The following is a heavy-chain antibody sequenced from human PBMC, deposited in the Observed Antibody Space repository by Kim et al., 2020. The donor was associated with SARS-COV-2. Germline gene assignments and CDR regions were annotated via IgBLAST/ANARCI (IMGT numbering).Heavy chain of an antibody. J-gene: IGHJ5*02. CDR1: GGSISSYY. CDR3: ARDVWWSGSRGNWFDP. V-gene: IGHV4-4*07. Sequence: SETLSLTCTVSGGSISSYYWSWIRQPAGKGLEWIGRIYTSGSTNYNPSLKSRVTMSVDTSKNQFSLKLSSVTAADTAVYYCARDVWWSGSRGNWFDPWGQGTLVTVSS. CDR2: IYTSGST. D-gene: IGHD1-26*01.